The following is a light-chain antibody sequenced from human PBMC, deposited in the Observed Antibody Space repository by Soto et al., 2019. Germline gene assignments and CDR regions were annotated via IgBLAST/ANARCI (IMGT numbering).Light chain of an antibody. V-gene: IGKV3-20*01. CDR1: QRVGSSS. Sequence: EIVLTQSPGTLSLSPGERAILSCRASQRVGSSSLAWYQQRPGQAPRLLIYGVPTRATGIPDRFSGSGSGTDFTLTISRLESEDFAVYFCQQFGTSPAFGGGTKVEIK. CDR3: QQFGTSPA. J-gene: IGKJ4*01. CDR2: GVP.